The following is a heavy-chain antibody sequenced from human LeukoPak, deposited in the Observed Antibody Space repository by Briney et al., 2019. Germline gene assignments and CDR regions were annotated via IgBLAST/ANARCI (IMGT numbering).Heavy chain of an antibody. CDR1: GGTFSSYA. J-gene: IGHJ1*01. CDR2: IIPIFGTA. CDR3: ARAPYYYDSSGYFRLEYFQH. V-gene: IGHV1-69*06. D-gene: IGHD3-22*01. Sequence: SVKVSCKASGGTFSSYAISWVRQAPGQGLEWMGGIIPIFGTANYAQKFQGRVTITADKSTSTAYMELSSLRSEDTAVYYCARAPYYYDSSGYFRLEYFQHWGQGTLVTVSS.